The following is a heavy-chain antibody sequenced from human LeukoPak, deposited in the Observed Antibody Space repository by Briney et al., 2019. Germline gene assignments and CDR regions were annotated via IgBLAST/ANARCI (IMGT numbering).Heavy chain of an antibody. V-gene: IGHV3-74*01. J-gene: IGHJ4*02. Sequence: QPGGSLRLSCAASGFTFNNYWMHWVRQDPLKGLVWVSRINSDGGSTGYADSVKGRFTISRDNTKNTLYLQMNSLRAEDTALYYCARGGTSGSLIYWGQGTLVTVSS. CDR1: GFTFNNYW. CDR3: ARGGTSGSLIY. CDR2: INSDGGST. D-gene: IGHD1-26*01.